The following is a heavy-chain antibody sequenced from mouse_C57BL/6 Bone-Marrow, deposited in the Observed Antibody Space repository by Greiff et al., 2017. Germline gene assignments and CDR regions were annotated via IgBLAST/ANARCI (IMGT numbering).Heavy chain of an antibody. J-gene: IGHJ4*01. V-gene: IGHV5-6*01. D-gene: IGHD2-5*01. CDR1: GFTFSSYG. Sequence: EVQLVESGGDLVKPGGSLKLSCAASGFTFSSYGMSWVRQTPDKRLEWVATISSGGSYTYYPDSVKGRFTISRDNAKNTLYLQMRSLKSEDTAMYYCARREVTPYYAMDYWGQGTSVTVSS. CDR2: ISSGGSYT. CDR3: ARREVTPYYAMDY.